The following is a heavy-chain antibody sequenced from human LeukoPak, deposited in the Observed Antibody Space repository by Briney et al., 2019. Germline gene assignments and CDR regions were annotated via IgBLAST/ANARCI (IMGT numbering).Heavy chain of an antibody. V-gene: IGHV3-33*01. CDR1: GFTFSTYG. Sequence: GGSLRLSCAASGFTFSTYGIHWVRQAPGKGLEWVAIIWYDGSTKYYAESVKGRFTISRDNSQNMLYLQMNSLRAEDTAVYYCARVSDYRNYFDFWGQGTLVTVSS. D-gene: IGHD4-11*01. CDR2: IWYDGSTK. J-gene: IGHJ4*02. CDR3: ARVSDYRNYFDF.